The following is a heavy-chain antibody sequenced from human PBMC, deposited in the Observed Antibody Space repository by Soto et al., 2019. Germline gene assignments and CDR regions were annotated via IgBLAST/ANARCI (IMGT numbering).Heavy chain of an antibody. D-gene: IGHD6-19*01. CDR2: SSASGRSR. CDR3: AKDGNWLDVYFDV. CDR1: GIEFSNYA. J-gene: IGHJ4*02. Sequence: PSETLSLSCVASGIEFSNYAMSWVRQAPGKGLEWVSISSASGRSRYHADSVKGRFTISRDNSKNTLYLHMTDLRAEDTAVYYCAKDGNWLDVYFDVWGQGTPVTVSS. V-gene: IGHV3-23*01.